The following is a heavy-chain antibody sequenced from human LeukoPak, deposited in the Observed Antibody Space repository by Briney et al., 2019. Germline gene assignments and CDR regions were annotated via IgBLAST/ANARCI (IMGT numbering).Heavy chain of an antibody. CDR1: GGSFSGYY. J-gene: IGHJ3*02. D-gene: IGHD5-18*01. CDR2: IYYSRST. CDR3: ARDGIQYGDAFDI. Sequence: SETLSLTCAVYGGSFSGYYWSWIRQPPGKGLEWIGYIYYSRSTNYNPSLKSRVTISVDTSKNQFSLKLSSVTAADTAVYYCARDGIQYGDAFDIWGQGTMVTVSS. V-gene: IGHV4-59*01.